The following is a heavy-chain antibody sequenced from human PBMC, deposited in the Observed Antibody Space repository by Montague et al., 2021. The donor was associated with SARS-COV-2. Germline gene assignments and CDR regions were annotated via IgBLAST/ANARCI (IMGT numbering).Heavy chain of an antibody. D-gene: IGHD2-2*01. Sequence: SETRSLTCSVSGEPISGFFWNWIRQPAGKGLEWIGRIYASGGTDYNPSLESRVTMSVDTSKNQFSLKVNSVTAADTAVYYCTREGYQVLWSDYYYYGMDVWGQGTTVTVSS. CDR3: TREGYQVLWSDYYYYGMDV. CDR2: IYASGGT. V-gene: IGHV4-4*07. J-gene: IGHJ6*02. CDR1: GEPISGFF.